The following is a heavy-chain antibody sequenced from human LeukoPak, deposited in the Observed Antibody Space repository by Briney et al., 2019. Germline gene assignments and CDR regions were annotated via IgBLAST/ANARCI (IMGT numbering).Heavy chain of an antibody. J-gene: IGHJ4*02. Sequence: GRSLRLSCAASGFTFSSFGMSWVRQAPGKGLEWVSTISGSGSIIDYADSVKGRFTFSRDNSRNMVYLQMNSLRVEDTAVYYCAKDLPDYGDYIEGYWGQGTLVTVSS. CDR2: ISGSGSII. V-gene: IGHV3-23*01. CDR1: GFTFSSFG. D-gene: IGHD4-17*01. CDR3: AKDLPDYGDYIEGY.